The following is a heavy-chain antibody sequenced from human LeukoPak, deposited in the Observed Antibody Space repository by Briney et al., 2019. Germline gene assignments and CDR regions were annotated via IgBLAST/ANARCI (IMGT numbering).Heavy chain of an antibody. Sequence: SETLSLTCAVYGGSFSGYYWSWIRQPPGKELEWIGEINHSGSTNYNPSPKSRVTISVDTSKNQFSLKLSSVTAADTAVYYCARIERRYCSGGSCKRGSFDYWGRGTLVTVSS. CDR1: GGSFSGYY. V-gene: IGHV4-34*01. D-gene: IGHD2-15*01. J-gene: IGHJ4*02. CDR2: INHSGST. CDR3: ARIERRYCSGGSCKRGSFDY.